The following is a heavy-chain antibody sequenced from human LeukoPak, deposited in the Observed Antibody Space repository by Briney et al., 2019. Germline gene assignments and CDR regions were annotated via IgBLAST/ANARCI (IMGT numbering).Heavy chain of an antibody. Sequence: SETLSLTCTVSGGSISSHYWSWIRQPPGKGLEWIGYIYYSGSINYNPSLKSRVTISVDTSKNQFSLKLSSVTAADTAVYYCATIPTRGADYWGQGTLVTVSS. V-gene: IGHV4-59*11. J-gene: IGHJ4*02. D-gene: IGHD1-26*01. CDR2: IYYSGSI. CDR3: ATIPTRGADY. CDR1: GGSISSHY.